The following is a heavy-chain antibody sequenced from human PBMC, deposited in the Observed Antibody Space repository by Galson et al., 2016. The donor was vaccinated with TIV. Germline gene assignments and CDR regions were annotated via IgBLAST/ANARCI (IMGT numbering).Heavy chain of an antibody. Sequence: SVKVSCKATGYAFNMYGITWVRQAPGQGLEWMGWISAYDGNTNYTQKLQGRVTMATDTSTSTAYMELRSLRSDDTAVYYCARDVSHGLDVWGQGTTVTVSS. V-gene: IGHV1-18*01. CDR1: GYAFNMYG. CDR3: ARDVSHGLDV. J-gene: IGHJ6*02. CDR2: ISAYDGNT.